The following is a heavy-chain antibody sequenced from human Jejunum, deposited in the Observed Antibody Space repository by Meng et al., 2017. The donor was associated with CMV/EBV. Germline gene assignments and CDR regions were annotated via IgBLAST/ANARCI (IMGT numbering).Heavy chain of an antibody. CDR2: ISGSGGTT. J-gene: IGHJ4*02. V-gene: IGHV3-23*01. CDR1: GFPFDTYA. CDR3: AKALGIDFSDFGY. Sequence: PLGSGRGLVQRGGSLLLPCAASGFPFDTYAMGWVRQAPGKGLDWVSAISGSGGTTYYADSVKGRFTISRDNSKNTLYLQMNSLRAEDTAVYYCAKALGIDFSDFGYWGRGTLVTVSS. D-gene: IGHD2/OR15-2a*01.